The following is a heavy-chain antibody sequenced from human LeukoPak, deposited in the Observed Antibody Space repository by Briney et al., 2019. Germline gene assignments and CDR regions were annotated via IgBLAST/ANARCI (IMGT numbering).Heavy chain of an antibody. CDR1: GGTFSSYA. D-gene: IGHD7-27*01. Sequence: ASAKVSCKASGGTFSSYAISWVRQAPGQGLEWMGRIIPIFGIANYAQKFQGRVTITADKSTSTAYMELSSLRSEDTAVYYCARVGELGMRGRWGQGTLVTVSS. CDR3: ARVGELGMRGR. J-gene: IGHJ4*02. V-gene: IGHV1-69*10. CDR2: IIPIFGIA.